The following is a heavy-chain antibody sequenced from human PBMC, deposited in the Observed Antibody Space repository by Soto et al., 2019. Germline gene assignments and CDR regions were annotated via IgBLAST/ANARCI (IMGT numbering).Heavy chain of an antibody. J-gene: IGHJ5*02. CDR3: ARFQPGLGFIS. CDR2: MNPNSNT. Sequence: QVQLVQSGAEVKKPGASVKVSCKASGYTSTNLDINWVRQANGQGLEWMGWMNPNSNTGCAQKFQGRITMTRDTSTSTVYLELRSLRLEDTAVYYCARFQPGLGFISWGQGTPVSVSS. CDR1: GYTSTNLD. D-gene: IGHD3-3*02. V-gene: IGHV1-8*01.